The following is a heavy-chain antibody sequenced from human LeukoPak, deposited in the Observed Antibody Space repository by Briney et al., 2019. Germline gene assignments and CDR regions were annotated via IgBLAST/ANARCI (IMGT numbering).Heavy chain of an antibody. J-gene: IGHJ5*02. Sequence: PGGSLRLSCAASGFTFSDYYMSWIRQAPVKELEWVSYISSSGSTIYYADSVKGRFTISRDNAKNSLYLQMNSLRAEDTAVYYCARVMVRGAANWFDPWGQGTLVTVSS. CDR1: GFTFSDYY. CDR3: ARVMVRGAANWFDP. CDR2: ISSSGSTI. V-gene: IGHV3-11*01. D-gene: IGHD3-10*01.